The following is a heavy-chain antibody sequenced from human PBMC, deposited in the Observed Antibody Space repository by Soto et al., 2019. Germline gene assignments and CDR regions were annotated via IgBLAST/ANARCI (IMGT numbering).Heavy chain of an antibody. J-gene: IGHJ5*02. D-gene: IGHD2-2*01. CDR3: ARYCSSTSCLNFDP. V-gene: IGHV4-30-4*01. Sequence: SETLSLTCTVSGGSLSSGNYYWSWIRQPPGKGLEWIGYIDYSGNTFYNPSLKSRLTVSVDTSRNQFSLRLSSVTAADTAVYYCARYCSSTSCLNFDPWGQGTLVTVSS. CDR2: IDYSGNT. CDR1: GGSLSSGNYY.